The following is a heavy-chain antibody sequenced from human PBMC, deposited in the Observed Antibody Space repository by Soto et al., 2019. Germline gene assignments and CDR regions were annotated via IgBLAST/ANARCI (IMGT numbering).Heavy chain of an antibody. J-gene: IGHJ4*02. Sequence: PSETLSLTCTVSGGSISTYYWSWIRQSAGKGLEWIGRMYVTGSTTYNPSLESRVTMSVDTSKNQFSLKLNSVDAADTAVYYCAKYRRTEAEGFTLDYWGRGILVTVSS. CDR2: MYVTGST. CDR1: GGSISTYY. D-gene: IGHD6-13*01. CDR3: AKYRRTEAEGFTLDY. V-gene: IGHV4-4*07.